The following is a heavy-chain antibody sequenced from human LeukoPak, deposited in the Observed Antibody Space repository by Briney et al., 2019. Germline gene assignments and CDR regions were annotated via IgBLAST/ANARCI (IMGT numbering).Heavy chain of an antibody. D-gene: IGHD6-19*01. CDR1: GGSISSSSYY. J-gene: IGHJ5*02. CDR2: IYYSGST. V-gene: IGHV4-39*07. Sequence: PSETLSLTRTVSGGSISSSSYYWGWIRQPPGKGLEWIGSIYYSGSTYYNPSLKSRVTISIDTSKKQFSLKLNSVTAADTAVYYCARRGAGWFDPWGQGTLVTVSS. CDR3: ARRGAGWFDP.